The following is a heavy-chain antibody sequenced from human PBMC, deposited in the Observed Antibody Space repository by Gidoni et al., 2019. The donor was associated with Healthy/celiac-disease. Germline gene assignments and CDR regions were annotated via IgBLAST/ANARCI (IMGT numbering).Heavy chain of an antibody. CDR2: INPNSGGT. CDR3: ARDRFTIFLNYPRGYFDY. J-gene: IGHJ4*02. D-gene: IGHD3-9*01. Sequence: QVQLVQSGAEVKKPGASVKVSCKASGYPFTGSYMHWVRQAPGQGLEWMGRINPNSGGTNYAQKFQGRVTMTRDTSISTAYMELSRLRSDDTAVYYCARDRFTIFLNYPRGYFDYWGQGTLVTVSS. V-gene: IGHV1-2*06. CDR1: GYPFTGSY.